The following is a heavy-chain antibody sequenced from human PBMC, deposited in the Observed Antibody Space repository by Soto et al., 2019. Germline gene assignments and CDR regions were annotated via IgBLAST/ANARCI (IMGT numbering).Heavy chain of an antibody. D-gene: IGHD2-15*01. CDR2: INGGNGNT. V-gene: IGHV1-3*01. CDR1: GYIFTNYA. CDR3: ARGASPGSPPNWYFDL. Sequence: QVQLVQSGTEVKKPGASVKVSCKASGYIFTNYAMHWVRQAPGQRLAWMGWINGGNGNTKYSQKFQGRVTITRDTSASTAYMQLSILRSEDTAVYYCARGASPGSPPNWYFDLWGRGTLVTVSS. J-gene: IGHJ2*01.